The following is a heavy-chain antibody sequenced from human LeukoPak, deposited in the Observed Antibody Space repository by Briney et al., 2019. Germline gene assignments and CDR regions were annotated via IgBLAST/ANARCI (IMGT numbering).Heavy chain of an antibody. CDR3: ARGIIYGYFSGYDKGQAEDAFDI. CDR2: MNPNSGNT. CDR1: GYTFTIYD. V-gene: IGHV1-8*01. D-gene: IGHD5-12*01. Sequence: ASVKVSCKASGYTFTIYDINWVRQATGQGLEWMGWMNPNSGNTGYAQKLQGRVTMTRNTSISTAYMELSSLRSEDTAVYYCARGIIYGYFSGYDKGQAEDAFDIWGQGTMVTVSS. J-gene: IGHJ3*02.